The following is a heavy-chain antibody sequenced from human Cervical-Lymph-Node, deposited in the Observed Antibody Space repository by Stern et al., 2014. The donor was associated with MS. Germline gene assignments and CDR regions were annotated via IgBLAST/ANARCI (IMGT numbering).Heavy chain of an antibody. V-gene: IGHV4-34*01. CDR2: INHRGST. CDR3: ARGRGQLAPYYYYGMDV. Sequence: QVQLQQWGAGLLKPSETLSLTCAVYGGPLNIFYWSWIRQSPGKGLEWVGEINHRGSTKYNPSLKSRVIISVDTSKNQVSLNASTVTAADTAVYYCARGRGQLAPYYYYGMDVWGQGTTVTVSS. J-gene: IGHJ6*02. CDR1: GGPLNIFY. D-gene: IGHD6-13*01.